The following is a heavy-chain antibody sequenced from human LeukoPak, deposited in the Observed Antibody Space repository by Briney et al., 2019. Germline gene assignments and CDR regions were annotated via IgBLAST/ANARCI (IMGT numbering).Heavy chain of an antibody. J-gene: IGHJ4*02. CDR3: AKRGVVIRVILVGFHKEAYYFDS. CDR2: ISETGGRT. Sequence: PGGSLRLSCAVSGITLSNYGMTWVRQAPGKGLEWVAGISETGGRTNYADSVKRRFTISRDNPKNTLYLQMNSLRAEDTAVYVCAKRGVVIRVILVGFHKEAYYFDSWGQGALVTVSS. V-gene: IGHV3-23*01. CDR1: GITLSNYG. D-gene: IGHD3-22*01.